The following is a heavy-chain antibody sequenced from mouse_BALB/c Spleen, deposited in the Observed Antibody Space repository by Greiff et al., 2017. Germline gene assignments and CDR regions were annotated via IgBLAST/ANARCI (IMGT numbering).Heavy chain of an antibody. Sequence: VQLKQPGAELVKPGASVKLSCKASGYSFTDYNMYWVKQSHGKSLEWIGYIDPYNGGTSYNQKFKGKATLTVDKSSSTAFMHLNSLTSEDSAVYYCARRTARAQGWFAYWGQGTLVTVSA. CDR1: GYSFTDYN. CDR3: ARRTARAQGWFAY. J-gene: IGHJ3*01. V-gene: IGHV1S135*01. CDR2: IDPYNGGT. D-gene: IGHD3-2*01.